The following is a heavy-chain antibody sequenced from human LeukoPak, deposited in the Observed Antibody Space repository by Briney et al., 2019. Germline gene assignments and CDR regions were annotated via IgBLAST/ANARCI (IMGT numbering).Heavy chain of an antibody. D-gene: IGHD3-3*01. J-gene: IGHJ4*02. Sequence: PGGSLRLSCAASGFTFSSYAMHWVRQAPGKGLEWVAVISYDGSNKYYADSVKGRFTISRDNSKNTLYLQMNSLRAEDTAVYYCARGRVFGVVIMDGEGYWGQGILVTVSS. CDR3: ARGRVFGVVIMDGEGY. CDR2: ISYDGSNK. V-gene: IGHV3-30-3*01. CDR1: GFTFSSYA.